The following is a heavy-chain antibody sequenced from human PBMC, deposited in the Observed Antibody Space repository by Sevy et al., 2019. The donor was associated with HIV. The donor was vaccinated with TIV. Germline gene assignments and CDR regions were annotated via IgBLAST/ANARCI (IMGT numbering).Heavy chain of an antibody. Sequence: GGSLRLSCAASRFTFSSYGMHWVRQAPGKGLEWVAVICYDGTNKEYADSVKGRFTISRDNSKNTLYLQMSSLRADDTAVYYCARERLAVAGIGYYFDYWGQGTLVTVSS. J-gene: IGHJ4*02. CDR3: ARERLAVAGIGYYFDY. CDR1: RFTFSSYG. D-gene: IGHD6-19*01. V-gene: IGHV3-33*01. CDR2: ICYDGTNK.